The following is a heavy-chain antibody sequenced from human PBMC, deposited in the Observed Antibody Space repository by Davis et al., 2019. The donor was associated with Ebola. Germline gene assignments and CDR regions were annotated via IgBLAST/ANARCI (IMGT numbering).Heavy chain of an antibody. D-gene: IGHD1-1*01. CDR1: GYTLTHYG. CDR3: ARAQFPTTSDH. Sequence: AASVKVSCKASGYTLTHYGITWVRQAPGQGLEWMGWINPHNGNTNYAQNVQGRVIMTSDTATTTAYMEVGSLRSDDTAVYYCARAQFPTTSDHWGQGTLVTVSS. V-gene: IGHV1-18*04. J-gene: IGHJ4*02. CDR2: INPHNGNT.